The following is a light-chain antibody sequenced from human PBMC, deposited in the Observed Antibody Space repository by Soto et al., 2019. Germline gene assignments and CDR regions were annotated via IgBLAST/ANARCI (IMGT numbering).Light chain of an antibody. Sequence: EIVLTQSPATLSLSPGERATLSCRASQSVSRYLAWYQQKPGQAPRLLIYDASNRATGIPARFSGSGAGTDFTLTIISLEPEDFAVYCCQQRSNWPPYPFGQGTKLEIK. CDR3: QQRSNWPPYP. CDR1: QSVSRY. J-gene: IGKJ2*01. V-gene: IGKV3-11*01. CDR2: DAS.